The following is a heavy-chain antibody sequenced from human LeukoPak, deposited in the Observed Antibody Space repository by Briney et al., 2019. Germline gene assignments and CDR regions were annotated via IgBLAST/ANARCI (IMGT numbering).Heavy chain of an antibody. V-gene: IGHV3-23*01. J-gene: IGHJ1*01. CDR1: GFTFSSYS. CDR2: IAPNGGSR. CDR3: AIRGISGTKYFQH. D-gene: IGHD1-20*01. Sequence: GGSLGLSCAASGFTFSSYSMSWVRQIPGKGLEWVSAIAPNGGSREYRDSVKGRFTISRDNSKNTLFLQMDSLRDEDTALYYCAIRGISGTKYFQHWGQGTLVTVSS.